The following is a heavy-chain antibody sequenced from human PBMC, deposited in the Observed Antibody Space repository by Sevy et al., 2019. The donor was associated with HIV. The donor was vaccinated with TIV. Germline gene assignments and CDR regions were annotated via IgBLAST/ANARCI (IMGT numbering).Heavy chain of an antibody. CDR3: AKTLSIAVAGYNWFDP. Sequence: GGSLRLSCAASGFTFSSYAMSWVRQAPGKGLEWVSAISGSGGSTYYADSVKGRFTISRDNSKNTRYLQMNSLRAEDTAVYYCAKTLSIAVAGYNWFDPWGQGTLVTVSS. J-gene: IGHJ5*02. V-gene: IGHV3-23*01. CDR1: GFTFSSYA. CDR2: ISGSGGST. D-gene: IGHD6-19*01.